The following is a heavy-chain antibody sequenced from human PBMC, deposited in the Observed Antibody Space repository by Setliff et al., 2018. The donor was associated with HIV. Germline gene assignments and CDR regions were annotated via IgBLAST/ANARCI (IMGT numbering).Heavy chain of an antibody. J-gene: IGHJ6*03. V-gene: IGHV3-74*01. D-gene: IGHD5-18*01. CDR2: INRDGSDR. CDR1: GFTLSDYW. CDR3: ARDSEDTAWDYYYDMDV. Sequence: GSLRLSCAASGFTLSDYWMHWVRQAPGKVLVWVSRINRDGSDRDYADSVKGRFTISRDTTKHSLYLQMNSLRAEDTAVYYCARDSEDTAWDYYYDMDVWGKGTTVTVSS.